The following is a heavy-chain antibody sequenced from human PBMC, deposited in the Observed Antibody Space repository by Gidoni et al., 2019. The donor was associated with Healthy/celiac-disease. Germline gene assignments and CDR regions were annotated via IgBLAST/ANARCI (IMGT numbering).Heavy chain of an antibody. V-gene: IGHV3-30*18. CDR3: AKEGSGSYYYYYYYMDV. Sequence: QVQLVESGGGVVQPGRSLRLSCAASGFTFSSDGMHGVRQAPGKGLEWVAVISYDGSNKYYADSVKGRFTISRDNSKNTLYLQMNSLRAEDTAVYYCAKEGSGSYYYYYYYMDVWGKGTTVTVSS. CDR1: GFTFSSDG. D-gene: IGHD1-26*01. J-gene: IGHJ6*03. CDR2: ISYDGSNK.